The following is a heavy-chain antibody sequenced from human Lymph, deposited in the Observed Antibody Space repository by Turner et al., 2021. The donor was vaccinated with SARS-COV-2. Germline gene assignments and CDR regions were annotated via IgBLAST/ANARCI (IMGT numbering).Heavy chain of an antibody. D-gene: IGHD1-26*01. CDR1: GFTFSTYW. J-gene: IGHJ2*01. Sequence: EVQLVESGGGLVQPGGSLRLSCAASGFTFSTYWMSWVRQAPGKGLEWVANIKQDGSEKYYVDSVKGRFTISRDNAKNSLYLQMNSLSAEDTAVYYCARLSMGDWHFDLWGRGTLVTVSS. CDR2: IKQDGSEK. CDR3: ARLSMGDWHFDL. V-gene: IGHV3-7*01.